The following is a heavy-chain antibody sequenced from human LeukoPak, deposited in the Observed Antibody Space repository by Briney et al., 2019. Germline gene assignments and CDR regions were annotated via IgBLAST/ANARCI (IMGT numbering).Heavy chain of an antibody. Sequence: SQTLSLTCAISGDSVSSNSAAWNWIRQSPSRGLEWLGRTYYRSKWYNDYAVSVKSRITINPDTSKNQFSLQLNSVTPEDTAVYYCARHPGKYGSGPRYYYYYGMDVWGQGTTVTVSS. D-gene: IGHD6-19*01. V-gene: IGHV6-1*01. CDR1: GDSVSSNSAA. CDR2: TYYRSKWYN. J-gene: IGHJ6*02. CDR3: ARHPGKYGSGPRYYYYYGMDV.